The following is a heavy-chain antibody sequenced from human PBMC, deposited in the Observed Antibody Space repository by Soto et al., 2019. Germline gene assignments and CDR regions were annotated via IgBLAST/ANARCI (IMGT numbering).Heavy chain of an antibody. CDR3: AKDRGYYDSTGYYLAWSFVH. CDR2: ISGSGGST. D-gene: IGHD3-22*01. Sequence: GGSLRLSCAASGFTFSSYAMSWVRQAPGKGLEWVSAISGSGGSTYYADSVKGRFTISRDNSKNTLYLQMKSLRAEDTAVYYCAKDRGYYDSTGYYLAWSFVHWGNGTMVTVSS. CDR1: GFTFSSYA. J-gene: IGHJ4*01. V-gene: IGHV3-23*01.